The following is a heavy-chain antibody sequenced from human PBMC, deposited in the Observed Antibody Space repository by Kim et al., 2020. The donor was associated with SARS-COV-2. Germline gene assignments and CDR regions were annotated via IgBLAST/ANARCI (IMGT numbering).Heavy chain of an antibody. D-gene: IGHD6-19*01. CDR2: IYYSGST. J-gene: IGHJ2*01. Sequence: SETLSLTCTVSGGSISSSSYYWGWIRQPPGKGLEWIGSIYYSGSTYYNPSLKSRITISVDTSKNQFSLKLSSVTAADTAVYYCARRNPLAAVAGMGGNWYVDLWGRGTLVTVSS. V-gene: IGHV4-39*01. CDR1: GGSISSSSYY. CDR3: ARRNPLAAVAGMGGNWYVDL.